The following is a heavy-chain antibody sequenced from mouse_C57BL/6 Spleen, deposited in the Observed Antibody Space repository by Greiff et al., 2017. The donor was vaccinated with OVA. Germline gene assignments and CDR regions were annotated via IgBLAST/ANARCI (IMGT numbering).Heavy chain of an antibody. Sequence: EVQLQESGPGLVKPSQSLSLTCSVTGYSITSGYYWNWIRQFPGNKLEWMGYISYDGSNNYNPSLKNRISITRDTSKNQFFLKLNSVTTEDTATYYCARGHDYDLYWGQGTTLTVSS. D-gene: IGHD2-4*01. CDR2: ISYDGSN. J-gene: IGHJ2*01. V-gene: IGHV3-6*01. CDR3: ARGHDYDLY. CDR1: GYSITSGYY.